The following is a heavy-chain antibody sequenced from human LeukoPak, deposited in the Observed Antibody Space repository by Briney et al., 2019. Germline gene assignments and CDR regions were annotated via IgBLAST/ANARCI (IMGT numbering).Heavy chain of an antibody. V-gene: IGHV4-30-2*05. CDR1: GASISSGGYY. CDR2: IYHSGST. Sequence: SETLSLTCTVSGASISSGGYYWSWIRQPPGKGLEWIGYIYHSGSTYYNPSLKSRVTISVDTSKNQLSLKLSSVTAADTAVYYCARGIAAADIPLDYWGPGTLVTVSS. D-gene: IGHD6-13*01. J-gene: IGHJ4*02. CDR3: ARGIAAADIPLDY.